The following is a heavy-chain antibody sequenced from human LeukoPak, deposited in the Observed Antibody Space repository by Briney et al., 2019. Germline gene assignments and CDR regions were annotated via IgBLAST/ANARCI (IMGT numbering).Heavy chain of an antibody. CDR3: ARDGVVVAATYYYYYMDV. D-gene: IGHD2-15*01. CDR1: GFTFSSYA. V-gene: IGHV3-23*01. Sequence: GGSLRLSCAASGFTFSSYAMSWVRQAPGKGLECISGFSGSGGSTYYADSVKGRFTISRDNSKNTLYLQMNSLRAEDTAVYYCARDGVVVAATYYYYYMDVWGKGTTVTISS. CDR2: FSGSGGST. J-gene: IGHJ6*03.